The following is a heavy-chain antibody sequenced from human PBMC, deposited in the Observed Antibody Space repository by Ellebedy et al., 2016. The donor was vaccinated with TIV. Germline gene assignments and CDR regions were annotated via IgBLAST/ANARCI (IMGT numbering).Heavy chain of an antibody. Sequence: GGSLRLSXAASGFTFSSYAMSWVRQAPGKGLEWVAVISYDGSNKYYADSVKGRFTISRDNAKNTLYLQMNSLRAEDTAVYYCARDGYSSGFDYWGQGTLVTVSS. CDR1: GFTFSSYA. CDR3: ARDGYSSGFDY. J-gene: IGHJ4*02. D-gene: IGHD6-19*01. V-gene: IGHV3-30-3*01. CDR2: ISYDGSNK.